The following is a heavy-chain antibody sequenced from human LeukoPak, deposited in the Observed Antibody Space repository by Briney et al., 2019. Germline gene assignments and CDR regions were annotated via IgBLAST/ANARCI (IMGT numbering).Heavy chain of an antibody. CDR3: ARDRFWNGDYYNYYMDV. D-gene: IGHD1-1*01. V-gene: IGHV3-11*04. CDR1: GFSFSDSY. J-gene: IGHJ6*03. Sequence: PGGSLRLSCAASGFSFSDSYMTWIRQAPGKGLEWVLYISNSGSSIYYADSVKGRFTTSRDNAKSSLYLQMNSLRAEDTAVYYCARDRFWNGDYYNYYMDVWGKGTTVTVSS. CDR2: ISNSGSSI.